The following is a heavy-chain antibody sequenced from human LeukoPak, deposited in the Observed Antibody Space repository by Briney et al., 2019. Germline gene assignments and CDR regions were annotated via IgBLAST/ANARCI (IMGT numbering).Heavy chain of an antibody. CDR3: TRDPDTSSKVDY. V-gene: IGHV3-11*01. D-gene: IGHD6-6*01. Sequence: GGSLRLSCATSGFTFSDYYMSWIRHAPGKGLEWVSYISSSGSPLYYADSVKGRFTISRDNANNSVFLQMNSLRAENTAVYYCTRDPDTSSKVDYWGQGALVTVSS. J-gene: IGHJ4*02. CDR2: ISSSGSPL. CDR1: GFTFSDYY.